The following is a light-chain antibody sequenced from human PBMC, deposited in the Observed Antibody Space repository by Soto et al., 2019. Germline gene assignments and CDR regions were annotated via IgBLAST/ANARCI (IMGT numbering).Light chain of an antibody. CDR3: QQRSSWPLT. Sequence: EIVLTQSPATLSLSPGERATLSCRASQSVSTYLAWYQQKPGQAPRLLIYDASTRATGIPVRFSGSGSGTDFTLTISSLEPEDFAVYYCQQRSSWPLTFGGGTKVEI. CDR1: QSVSTY. V-gene: IGKV3-11*01. CDR2: DAS. J-gene: IGKJ4*01.